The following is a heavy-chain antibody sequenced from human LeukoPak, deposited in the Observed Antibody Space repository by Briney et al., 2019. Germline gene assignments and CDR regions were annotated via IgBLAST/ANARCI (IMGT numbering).Heavy chain of an antibody. CDR3: ARAQAVVKGAFDI. Sequence: GGSLRLSCAASGFTFSDHYMDWVRQAPGKGLAWVGRTRNKANSYTTEYAASVKGQFTISRDDSKNSPYLQMNSLKTEDTAVYYCARAQAVVKGAFDIWGQGTMVTVSS. CDR1: GFTFSDHY. CDR2: TRNKANSYTT. D-gene: IGHD3-22*01. V-gene: IGHV3-72*01. J-gene: IGHJ3*02.